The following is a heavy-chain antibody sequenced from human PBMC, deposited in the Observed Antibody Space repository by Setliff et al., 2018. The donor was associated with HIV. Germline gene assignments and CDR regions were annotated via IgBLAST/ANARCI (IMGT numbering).Heavy chain of an antibody. J-gene: IGHJ4*02. V-gene: IGHV1-8*02. CDR2: MNPDSRNT. Sequence: GASVKVSCKPSGYTFTNYDINWVRQAAGQGLEWMGWMNPDSRNTGYAQRFEGSVTMTWDTSISTAYMELNNVKFEDTAVYYCARARTDYYDSSGPTYFDYWGQGTLVTVSS. CDR1: GYTFTNYD. D-gene: IGHD3-22*01. CDR3: ARARTDYYDSSGPTYFDY.